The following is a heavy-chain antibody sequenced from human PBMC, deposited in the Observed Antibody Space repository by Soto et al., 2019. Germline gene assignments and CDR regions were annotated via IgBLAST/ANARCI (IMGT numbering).Heavy chain of an antibody. CDR1: GFTVSSNY. Sequence: GGSLRLSCAGSGFTVSSNYMSWVRQAPGKGLEWVSSIRGSGGDTYYADSVKGRFTISRDNAKNSLYLQMNSLRAEDTAVYYCARDQPGYSYGYGLGYWGQGTLVTVSS. J-gene: IGHJ4*02. CDR2: IRGSGGDT. D-gene: IGHD5-18*01. V-gene: IGHV3-21*01. CDR3: ARDQPGYSYGYGLGY.